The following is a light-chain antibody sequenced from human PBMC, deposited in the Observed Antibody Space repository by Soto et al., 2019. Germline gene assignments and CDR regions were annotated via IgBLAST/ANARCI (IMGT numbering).Light chain of an antibody. CDR1: SSDVGGYKF. J-gene: IGLJ1*01. Sequence: QSALKQPASVSGSPGQSITISSTGTSSDVGGYKFVSWYQQHPGKAPKLMIYEVSNRPSGVSSRFSGSKSGNTASLTISGLQAEDEADYYCGSYTGSIYVFGPGTKVTVL. CDR2: EVS. CDR3: GSYTGSIYV. V-gene: IGLV2-14*01.